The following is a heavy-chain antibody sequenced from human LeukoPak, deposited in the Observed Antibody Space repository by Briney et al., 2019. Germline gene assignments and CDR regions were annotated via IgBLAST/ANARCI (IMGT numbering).Heavy chain of an antibody. J-gene: IGHJ4*02. Sequence: GASEKVSCKTSGYTFTGYYIHWVRQAPGQGLEWMGWINGNTGSTNYAQKFQDRVAMTRDTSISTAYMDLNRLRSDDMAVYFCARVGPDCGGDCYSNWGQGTLVTVSS. CDR1: GYTFTGYY. D-gene: IGHD2-21*02. CDR3: ARVGPDCGGDCYSN. V-gene: IGHV1-2*02. CDR2: INGNTGST.